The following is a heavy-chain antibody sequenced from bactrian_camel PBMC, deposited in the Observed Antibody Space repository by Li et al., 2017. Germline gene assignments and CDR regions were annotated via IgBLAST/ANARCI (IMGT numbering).Heavy chain of an antibody. CDR2: IKDDGTT. D-gene: IGHD6*01. V-gene: IGHV3S66*01. CDR3: AAGPWYTDEYKY. CDR1: GFTFAERQ. J-gene: IGHJ4*01. Sequence: DVQLVESGGGSVQAGETLRLSCSASGFTFAERQMCWYRQAPGSECELVSSIKDDGTTYYADSVKGRFTISQHNAKNTVYLQMDRLKPEDTALYYCAAGPWYTDEYKYWGQGTQVTV.